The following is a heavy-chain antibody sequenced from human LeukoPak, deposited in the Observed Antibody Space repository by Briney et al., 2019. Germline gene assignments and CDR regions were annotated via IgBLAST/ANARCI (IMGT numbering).Heavy chain of an antibody. CDR3: ARDRYGDRYYYYGMDV. V-gene: IGHV4-59*01. CDR2: IYYSGST. J-gene: IGHJ6*02. D-gene: IGHD4-17*01. CDR1: GGSISSYY. Sequence: SETLSLTCTVSGGSISSYYWSWIRQHPGKGLEWLGYIYYSGSTNYNPSLKSRVTISVDTSKNQFSLKLSSVTAADTAVYYCARDRYGDRYYYYGMDVWGQGTTVTVSS.